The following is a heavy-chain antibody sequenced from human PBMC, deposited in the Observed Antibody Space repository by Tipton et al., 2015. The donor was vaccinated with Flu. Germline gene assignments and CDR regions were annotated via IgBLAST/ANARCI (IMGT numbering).Heavy chain of an antibody. V-gene: IGHV3-53*01. Sequence: GSLRLSCAASGLNVSSNHMSWVRQAPGKGLEWVSAIYRGGSTYHADSAKGRFTISRDNSKNTLYLQMNSLRAEDTAVYYCARGIADDYWGQGTLVTVSS. D-gene: IGHD6-13*01. CDR3: ARGIADDY. CDR1: GLNVSSNH. CDR2: IYRGGST. J-gene: IGHJ4*02.